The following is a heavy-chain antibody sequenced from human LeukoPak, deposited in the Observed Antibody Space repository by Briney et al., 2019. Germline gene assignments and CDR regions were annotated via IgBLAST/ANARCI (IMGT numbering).Heavy chain of an antibody. V-gene: IGHV3-23*01. D-gene: IGHD3-10*01. CDR2: ISGSGGST. CDR3: AKEELYYYGSGSPLDWFDP. J-gene: IGHJ5*02. CDR1: GFTFSSYA. Sequence: GGSLRLSCAASGFTFSSYAMSWVRQAPGKGLEWVSAISGSGGSTYYADSVKGRFTISRDNYKNTLYLQMNSLRAEDTAVYYCAKEELYYYGSGSPLDWFDPWGQGTLVTVSS.